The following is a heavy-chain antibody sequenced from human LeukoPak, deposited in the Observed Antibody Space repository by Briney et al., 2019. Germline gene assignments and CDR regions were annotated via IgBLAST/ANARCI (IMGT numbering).Heavy chain of an antibody. CDR2: IYYSGST. V-gene: IGHV4-39*01. J-gene: IGHJ4*02. D-gene: IGHD2-15*01. CDR3: AIYCSGGSCYRKTYDY. CDR1: GGSISSSSYY. Sequence: SETLSLTCTASGGSISSSSYYWGWIRQPPGKGLEWIGSIYYSGSTYYNPSLKSRVTISVDTSKNQFSLKLSSVTAADTAVYYCAIYCSGGSCYRKTYDYWGQGTLVTVSS.